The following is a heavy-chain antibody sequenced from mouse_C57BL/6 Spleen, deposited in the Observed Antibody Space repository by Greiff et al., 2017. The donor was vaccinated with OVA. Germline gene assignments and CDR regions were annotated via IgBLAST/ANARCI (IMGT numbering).Heavy chain of an antibody. D-gene: IGHD4-1*01. V-gene: IGHV1-72*01. Sequence: QVQLKQSGAELVKPGASVKLSCKASGYTFTSYWMHWVKQRPGRGLEWIGRIDPNSGGTTYNEKFKSKATLTVDKPSSTAYMQLSSLTSEDSAVYYCARPQLTGAGYYFDYWGQGTTLTVSS. CDR2: IDPNSGGT. CDR3: ARPQLTGAGYYFDY. J-gene: IGHJ2*01. CDR1: GYTFTSYW.